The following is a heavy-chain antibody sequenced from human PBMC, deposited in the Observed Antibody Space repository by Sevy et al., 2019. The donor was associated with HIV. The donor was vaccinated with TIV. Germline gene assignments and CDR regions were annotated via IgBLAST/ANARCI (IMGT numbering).Heavy chain of an antibody. V-gene: IGHV3-23*01. CDR1: GFTFSSYA. D-gene: IGHD3-10*01. Sequence: GGSLRLSCAASGFTFSSYAMSWVRQAPGKGLEWVSVITYSSGSTYYADSVKGRFTISRDNSKNTLYLQLNSLRAEDTAVYYCAKDRVSGSYYTGDFDYWGQGTLVTVSS. CDR2: ITYSSGST. J-gene: IGHJ4*02. CDR3: AKDRVSGSYYTGDFDY.